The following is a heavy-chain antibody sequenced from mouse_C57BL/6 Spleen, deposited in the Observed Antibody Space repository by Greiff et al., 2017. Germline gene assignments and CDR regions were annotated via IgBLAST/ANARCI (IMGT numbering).Heavy chain of an antibody. J-gene: IGHJ1*03. CDR1: GYAFSSSW. Sequence: VQLQQSGPELVKPGASVKLSCKASGYAFSSSWMNWVKQRPGKGLEWIGRIYPGDGDTNYNGKFKGKATLTADKSSSTAYMQLSSLTSEDSAVYCCARRDYGNSDVWGTGTTVTVSS. CDR2: IYPGDGDT. V-gene: IGHV1-82*01. D-gene: IGHD2-1*01. CDR3: ARRDYGNSDV.